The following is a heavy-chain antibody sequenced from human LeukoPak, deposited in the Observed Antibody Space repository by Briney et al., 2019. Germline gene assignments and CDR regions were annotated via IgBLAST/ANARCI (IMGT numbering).Heavy chain of an antibody. CDR3: ARRGGSYYNGNWFDP. CDR1: GGSISGYY. CDR2: INHSGST. D-gene: IGHD3-10*01. Sequence: SETLSLTCTVSGGSISGYYWSWIRQPPGKGLEWIGEINHSGSTNYNPSLKSRVTISVDTSKNQFSPKLSSVTAADTAVYYCARRGGSYYNGNWFDPWGQGTLVTVSS. V-gene: IGHV4-34*01. J-gene: IGHJ5*02.